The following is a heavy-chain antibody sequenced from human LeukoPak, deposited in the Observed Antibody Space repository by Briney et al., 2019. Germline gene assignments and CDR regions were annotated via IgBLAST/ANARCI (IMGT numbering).Heavy chain of an antibody. Sequence: ASVKVSCKASGYTFTGYYMHWVRQAPGQGLEWMGWINPNSGGTNYAQKFQGRVTMTWDTSISTAYMELSRLRSDDTAVYYCARVGYDSSGSYQHWGQGTLVTVSS. CDR3: ARVGYDSSGSYQH. J-gene: IGHJ1*01. CDR1: GYTFTGYY. CDR2: INPNSGGT. D-gene: IGHD3-22*01. V-gene: IGHV1-2*02.